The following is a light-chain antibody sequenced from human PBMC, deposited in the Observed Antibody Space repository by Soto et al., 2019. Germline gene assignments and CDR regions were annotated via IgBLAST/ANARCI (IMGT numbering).Light chain of an antibody. CDR2: AAS. CDR1: QGIRNF. V-gene: IGKV1-27*01. Sequence: DIQMTQSPTSLSASVGDRVTITCRASQGIRNFVAWYQQKPGKAPKLLIYAASTLQSGVPSRFSGSGSGTDLTLTINSLQPEDVATYSCQKYRSVPVFCPGTKVKIK. J-gene: IGKJ3*01. CDR3: QKYRSVPV.